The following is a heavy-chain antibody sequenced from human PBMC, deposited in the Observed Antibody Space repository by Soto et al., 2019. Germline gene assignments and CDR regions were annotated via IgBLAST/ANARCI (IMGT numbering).Heavy chain of an antibody. J-gene: IGHJ2*01. CDR1: GYTFTSYY. V-gene: IGHV1-2*04. Sequence: QVQLVQSGAEVKKPGASVKVSCQASGYTFTSYYIHWVRQAPGQGLEWMGSINPNSGATYFAEKLEGWVTMSRDTSISTAYKDLSRLRSDDTAVYCCARAGQKWYFDLCGRGTLVTVSS. CDR3: ARAGQKWYFDL. CDR2: INPNSGAT.